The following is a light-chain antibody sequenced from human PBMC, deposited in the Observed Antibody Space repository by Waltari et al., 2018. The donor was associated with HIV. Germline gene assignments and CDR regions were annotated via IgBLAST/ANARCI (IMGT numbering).Light chain of an antibody. CDR3: QSYDSSLSIV. J-gene: IGLJ1*01. CDR2: GNS. V-gene: IGLV1-40*01. CDR1: SSNMGAGYH. Sequence: QSLLTQPPSVSGAPGQRVTISCTGSSSNMGAGYHVHWYQQLPGKAPNLLIYGNSNRPSGVPDRFSGSKSGTSASLAITGLQAEDEADYYCQSYDSSLSIVFGTGTKVTVL.